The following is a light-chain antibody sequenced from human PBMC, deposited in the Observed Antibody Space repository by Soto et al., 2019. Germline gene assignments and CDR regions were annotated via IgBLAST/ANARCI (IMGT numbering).Light chain of an antibody. Sequence: QSVLTQPPSASGTPGQRVTISCSGSSXNIGSNTVNWYQQLPGTAPKLLIYSNNQRPSGVPDRFSGSKSGTSASLAISGLQSEDGADYYCAAWDDSLSGYVFGPGTKVTVL. CDR1: SXNIGSNT. V-gene: IGLV1-44*01. CDR2: SNN. CDR3: AAWDDSLSGYV. J-gene: IGLJ1*01.